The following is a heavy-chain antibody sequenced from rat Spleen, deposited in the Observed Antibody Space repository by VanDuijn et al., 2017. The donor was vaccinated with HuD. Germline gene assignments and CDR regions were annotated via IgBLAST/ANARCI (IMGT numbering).Heavy chain of an antibody. Sequence: EVQLVESGGGLVQPGRSLKLSCAASGFTFSSFPMAWVRQAPKKGLEWVATIIYDGSRTYYRDSVKGRFTISRDNAENTVYLQMNSLRSEDTATYYCAVSGYGYWGQGVMVTVSS. CDR2: IIYDGSRT. J-gene: IGHJ2*01. CDR3: AVSGYGY. D-gene: IGHD4-3*01. CDR1: GFTFSSFP. V-gene: IGHV5S10*01.